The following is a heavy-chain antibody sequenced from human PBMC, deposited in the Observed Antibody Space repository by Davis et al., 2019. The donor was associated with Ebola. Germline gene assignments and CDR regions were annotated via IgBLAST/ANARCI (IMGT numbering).Heavy chain of an antibody. V-gene: IGHV3-30*02. CDR2: IRYDGSNK. CDR1: GFTFSSYG. D-gene: IGHD1-7*01. J-gene: IGHJ4*02. CDR3: AKLSTGTTTAFFDY. Sequence: GESLKISCAASGFTFSSYGMHWVRQAPGKGLKWVAFIRYDGSNKYYADSVKGRFTISRDNSKNTLYLQMNSLRAEDTAVYYCAKLSTGTTTAFFDYWGQGTLVTVSS.